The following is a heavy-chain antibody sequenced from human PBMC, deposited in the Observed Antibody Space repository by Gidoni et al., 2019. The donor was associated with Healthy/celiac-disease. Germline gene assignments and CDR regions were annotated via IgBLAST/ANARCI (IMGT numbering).Heavy chain of an antibody. CDR3: AKDPGGSGKDWFDP. J-gene: IGHJ5*02. D-gene: IGHD3-10*01. V-gene: IGHV3-23*01. CDR1: GFTFSSYA. Sequence: EVQLLESGGGLVQPGGSLRLSCAASGFTFSSYAMSWVRQAPGKGLEWVADISGSGVSKYYADSVKGRFTISRDNSKNTLYLQMNSLRAEDTAVYYCAKDPGGSGKDWFDPWGQGTLVTVSS. CDR2: ISGSGVSK.